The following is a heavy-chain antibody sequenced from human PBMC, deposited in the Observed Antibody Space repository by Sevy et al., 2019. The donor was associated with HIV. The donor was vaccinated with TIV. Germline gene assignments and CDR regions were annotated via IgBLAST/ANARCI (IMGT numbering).Heavy chain of an antibody. CDR2: IWYDGSNQ. CDR1: GFTFSSYG. CDR3: AKKGWDGYNTPIDY. Sequence: GGSLRLSCAASGFTFSSYGMHWVRQAPGKGLEWVAVIWYDGSNQYYADSVKGRFTITRDNSKKTLYLQMNSLGVEETAVYYCAKKGWDGYNTPIDYWGQGTLVTVSS. D-gene: IGHD5-12*01. V-gene: IGHV3-33*06. J-gene: IGHJ4*02.